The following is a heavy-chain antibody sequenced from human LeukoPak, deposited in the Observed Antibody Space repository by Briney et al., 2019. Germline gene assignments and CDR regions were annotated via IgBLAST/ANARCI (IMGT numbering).Heavy chain of an antibody. CDR3: SKAGGSADYGGNAANVY. J-gene: IGHJ4*02. Sequence: GSLRLSCAGCGFTFSSYAMNWVRQAPGKGLDWVSVISGSGDTTFYADSVKGRFTISKDNSKNKLYLQMNTLRAEDTAVYYCSKAGGSADYGGNAANVYWGQGTLVIVSS. V-gene: IGHV3-23*01. CDR2: ISGSGDTT. D-gene: IGHD4-23*01. CDR1: GFTFSSYA.